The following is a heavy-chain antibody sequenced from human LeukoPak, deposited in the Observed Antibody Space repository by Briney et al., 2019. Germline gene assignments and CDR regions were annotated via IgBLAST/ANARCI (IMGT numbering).Heavy chain of an antibody. CDR2: INPSGGST. CDR3: ARTLYSSGWYDY. Sequence: ASVKVSCKASGYTFTSYYMHWVRQAPGQGLEWMEIINPSGGSTSYAQKFQGRVTMTRDTFTSTVYMELSSLRSEDTAVYYCARTLYSSGWYDYWGQGTLVTVSS. V-gene: IGHV1-46*01. J-gene: IGHJ4*02. CDR1: GYTFTSYY. D-gene: IGHD6-19*01.